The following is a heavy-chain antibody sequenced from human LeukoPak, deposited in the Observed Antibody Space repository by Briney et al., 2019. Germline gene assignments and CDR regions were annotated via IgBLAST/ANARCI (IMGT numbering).Heavy chain of an antibody. D-gene: IGHD3-22*01. CDR3: ARGNYDSGGINWFDP. V-gene: IGHV1-8*01. CDR1: GYTFTSYD. CDR2: MNPNSGNT. Sequence: ASVKVSCKASGYTFTSYDINWVRQATGQGLEWMGWMNPNSGNTGYAQKFQGRVTMTRNTSISTAYMELSSLRSEDTAVYYCARGNYDSGGINWFDPWGQGTLVTVSS. J-gene: IGHJ5*02.